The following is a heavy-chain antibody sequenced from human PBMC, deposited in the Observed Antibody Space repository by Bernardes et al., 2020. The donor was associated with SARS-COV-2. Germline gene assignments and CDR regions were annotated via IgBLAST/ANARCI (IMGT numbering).Heavy chain of an antibody. Sequence: ASVKVSCKASRYTLTNYGISWVRQAPGQGLEWMGWTSYYNGDTKYAQKFQGRVTMTRDTSISTAYLELSSLRSDDTAVYYCALPPTNYDRYAMDVWGQGTSVTVSS. J-gene: IGHJ6*02. V-gene: IGHV1-18*01. D-gene: IGHD3-22*01. CDR2: TSYYNGDT. CDR3: ALPPTNYDRYAMDV. CDR1: RYTLTNYG.